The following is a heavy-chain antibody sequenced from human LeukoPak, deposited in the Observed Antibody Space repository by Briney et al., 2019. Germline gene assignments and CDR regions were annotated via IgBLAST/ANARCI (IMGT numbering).Heavy chain of an antibody. V-gene: IGHV3-9*03. CDR1: GFTFDDYA. Sequence: GGSLRLSCEVSGFTFDDYAMHWVRQAPGKGLEWVSGISWNSGSIGYADSVRGRFTISRDNAKNSLYLQMNSLRAEDMALYYCAMGLVGSSIADFFDYWGQGTLVTVSS. D-gene: IGHD6-6*01. CDR2: ISWNSGSI. CDR3: AMGLVGSSIADFFDY. J-gene: IGHJ4*02.